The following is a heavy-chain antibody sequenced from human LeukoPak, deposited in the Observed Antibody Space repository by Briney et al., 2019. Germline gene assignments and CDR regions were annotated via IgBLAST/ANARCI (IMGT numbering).Heavy chain of an antibody. D-gene: IGHD1-20*01. CDR1: GFTFSSYW. V-gene: IGHV3-74*01. CDR2: INYDGSSK. CDR3: ARDRNWNYFDY. Sequence: GGSLRLSCAASGFTFSSYWMHWVRQAPGKGLVWVSRINYDGSSKSYANSVKGHFTISRDNAKNTLYLQMNSLRAEDTAVYYCARDRNWNYFDYWGQGTLVTVSS. J-gene: IGHJ4*02.